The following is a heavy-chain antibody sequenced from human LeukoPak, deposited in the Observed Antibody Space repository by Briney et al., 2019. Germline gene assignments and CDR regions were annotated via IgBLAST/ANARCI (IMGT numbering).Heavy chain of an antibody. CDR1: GFTFSSYA. J-gene: IGHJ4*02. CDR2: ISGSGGST. V-gene: IGHV3-23*01. CDR3: ARDSGSYYGFDY. Sequence: GGSLRLSCAASGFTFSSYAMSWVRQAPGKGLEWVSAISGSGGSTYYADSVKGRFTISRDNSKNTLYLQMNSLRAEDTAVYYCARDSGSYYGFDYWGQGTLATVSS. D-gene: IGHD1-26*01.